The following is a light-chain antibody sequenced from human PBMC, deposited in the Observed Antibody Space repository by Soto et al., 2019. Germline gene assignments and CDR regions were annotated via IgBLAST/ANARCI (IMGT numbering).Light chain of an antibody. J-gene: IGKJ1*01. V-gene: IGKV3-20*01. CDR1: PSVTNF. CDR3: QQYGSSSWT. CDR2: GAS. Sequence: EIVLTQSPATLSLSPGERATLPCRASPSVTNFLAWYQQKPGQAPRLLIYGASTRATGIPARFSGSGSGTEFTLTISRLEPEDFAVYYCQQYGSSSWTFGQGTKVDIK.